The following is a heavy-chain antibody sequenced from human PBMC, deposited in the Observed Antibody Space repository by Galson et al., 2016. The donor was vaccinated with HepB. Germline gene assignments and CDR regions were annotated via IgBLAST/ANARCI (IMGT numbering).Heavy chain of an antibody. CDR1: GYSFTRSW. CDR2: IYLGDSDT. CDR3: AGTPTVTTLFVY. J-gene: IGHJ4*02. Sequence: QSGAEVKKPGESLKISCKGSGYSFTRSWIGWVRQMPGKGLEWVGIIYLGDSDTRYSPSFQGQVTISADKSISTAYLQWSSLGASDTAIYYCAGTPTVTTLFVYWGQGTLVTVSS. D-gene: IGHD4-17*01. V-gene: IGHV5-51*01.